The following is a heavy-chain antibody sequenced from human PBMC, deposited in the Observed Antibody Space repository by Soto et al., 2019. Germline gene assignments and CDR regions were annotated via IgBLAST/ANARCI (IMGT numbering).Heavy chain of an antibody. V-gene: IGHV1-46*01. D-gene: IGHD3-10*01. CDR3: ARPGIHRENGYHFDMDV. CDR1: GYTLTSYY. J-gene: IGHJ6*02. Sequence: GASVKVSCKASGYTLTSYYIHWVRQAPGHGLEWMAIINPGGGSTDYAQKFQGRVTLTSDTSTSTVHMELSSLRYEDTAVYYCARPGIHRENGYHFDMDVWGQGTTVTVSS. CDR2: INPGGGST.